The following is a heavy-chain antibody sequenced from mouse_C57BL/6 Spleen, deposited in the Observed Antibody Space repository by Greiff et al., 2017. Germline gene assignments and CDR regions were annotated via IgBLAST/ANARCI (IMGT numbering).Heavy chain of an antibody. J-gene: IGHJ2*01. CDR3: AWELGNYFDY. CDR1: GYAFSSSW. Sequence: VQVVESGPELVKPGASVKISCKASGYAFSSSWMNWVKQRPGKGLEWIGRIYPGDGDTNYNGKFKGKATLTADKSSSTAYMQLRSLTSEDSAVYFCAWELGNYFDYWGQGTTLTVSS. V-gene: IGHV1-82*01. D-gene: IGHD4-1*01. CDR2: IYPGDGDT.